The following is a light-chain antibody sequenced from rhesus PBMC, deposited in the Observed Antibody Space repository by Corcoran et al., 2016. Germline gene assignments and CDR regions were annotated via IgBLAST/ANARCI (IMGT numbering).Light chain of an antibody. J-gene: IGKJ2*01. CDR1: QGITND. V-gene: IGKV1-25*01. CDR3: QHYYSTPYS. CDR2: EAS. Sequence: DIQMTQSPSSLSASVGDRVTITCRASQGITNDLAWYQQKPGETPKLLIYEASSLQSGIPSRFSGSGAWTDFTLTISSLQSEDFATYYSQHYYSTPYSFGQGTKVEIK.